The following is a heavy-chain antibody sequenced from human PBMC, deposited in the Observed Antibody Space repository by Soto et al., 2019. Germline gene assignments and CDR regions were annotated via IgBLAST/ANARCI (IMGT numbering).Heavy chain of an antibody. CDR2: ISYDGSNK. Sequence: GGSLRLSCAASGFTFSSYAMHWVRQAPGKGLEWVAVISYDGSNKYYADSVKGRFTISRDNSKNTLYLQMNSLRAEDTAVYYCARDCPPPAYYDFWSGYSYGMDVWGQGTTVTVSS. J-gene: IGHJ6*02. D-gene: IGHD3-3*01. V-gene: IGHV3-30-3*01. CDR3: ARDCPPPAYYDFWSGYSYGMDV. CDR1: GFTFSSYA.